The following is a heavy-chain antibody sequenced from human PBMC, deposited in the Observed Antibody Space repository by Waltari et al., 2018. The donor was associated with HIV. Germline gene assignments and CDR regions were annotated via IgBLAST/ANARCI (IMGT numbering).Heavy chain of an antibody. V-gene: IGHV4-31*03. CDR3: ARDYRSPSGSYYYYGMDV. D-gene: IGHD3-10*01. Sequence: QVQLQESGPGLLKPSQTLSLTCSVSGFSISGSPYYWSWTRQFPAKGLEWIGYIYYSGSTSYNPSLESRVTISIDTSKNQLSLRLSSVTAADTAVYYCARDYRSPSGSYYYYGMDVWGQGTRVTVSS. CDR2: IYYSGST. CDR1: GFSISGSPYY. J-gene: IGHJ6*02.